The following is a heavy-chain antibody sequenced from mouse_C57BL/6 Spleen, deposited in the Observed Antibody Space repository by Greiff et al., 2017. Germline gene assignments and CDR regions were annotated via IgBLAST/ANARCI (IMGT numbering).Heavy chain of an antibody. D-gene: IGHD3-3*01. CDR2: LWSGGST. Sequence: QVQLKQSGPGLVQPSQSLSITCTVSGFSLTSYGVHWVRQSPGKGLEWLGVLWSGGSTDYNAAFISRLSISKDNSKSQVFFKMNSLQADDTAIYYCARNLRGPWYFDVWGTGTTVTVSS. J-gene: IGHJ1*03. CDR3: ARNLRGPWYFDV. V-gene: IGHV2-2*01. CDR1: GFSLTSYG.